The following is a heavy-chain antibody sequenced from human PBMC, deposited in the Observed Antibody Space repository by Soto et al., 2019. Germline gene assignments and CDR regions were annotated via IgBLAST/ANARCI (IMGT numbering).Heavy chain of an antibody. CDR1: GYTFTICY. D-gene: IGHD1-26*01. CDR2: INPSGGST. CDR3: AREIELKHGMDV. J-gene: IGHJ6*02. Sequence: GASVKVSCKASGYTFTICYMRWVRQAPGQGLEWMGIINPSGGSTSYAQKFQGRVTMTRDTSTSTVYMELSSLRSEDTAVYYCAREIELKHGMDVWGQGTTVTVSS. V-gene: IGHV1-46*01.